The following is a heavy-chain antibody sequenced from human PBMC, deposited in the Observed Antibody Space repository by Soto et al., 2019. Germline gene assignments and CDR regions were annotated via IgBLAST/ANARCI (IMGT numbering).Heavy chain of an antibody. V-gene: IGHV2-5*01. D-gene: IGHD3-10*01. CDR3: AHGDPLDFHF. CDR1: GFSLTTSGEA. Sequence: QITLRESGPALVKPTPTLTLTCTFSGFSLTTSGEAVGWIRQPPGKALEWLALIYWNGIERYSPSLKSRLSITKDTSKNHVVLTMANMDPVDTATYYCAHGDPLDFHFWGQGTLVTVSP. CDR2: IYWNGIE. J-gene: IGHJ4*02.